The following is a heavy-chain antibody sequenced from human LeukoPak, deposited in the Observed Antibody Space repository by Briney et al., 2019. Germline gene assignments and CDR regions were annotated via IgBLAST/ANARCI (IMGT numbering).Heavy chain of an antibody. CDR2: INPNIGAT. D-gene: IGHD6-19*01. CDR3: ARDRVGSGWPRPYYFEH. Sequence: ASVKVSCKPSGYTFTGYYLHWVRQAPGQALEWMGWINPNIGATMYAEKFQGRVTMTRDTSISTAYMELSSLRSDDTALYYCARDRVGSGWPRPYYFEHGGEGTLVTVSS. CDR1: GYTFTGYY. V-gene: IGHV1-2*02. J-gene: IGHJ4*02.